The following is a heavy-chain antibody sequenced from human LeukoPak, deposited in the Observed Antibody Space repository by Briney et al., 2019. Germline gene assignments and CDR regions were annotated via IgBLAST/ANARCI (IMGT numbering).Heavy chain of an antibody. D-gene: IGHD3-10*01. Sequence: GASVKVSCKASGYTFTGCYMHWVRQAPGQGLEWMGRINPNSGGTNYAQKFQGRVTMTRDTSISTAYMELSRLRSDDTAVYYCARDGGFGSYNPPYFDYWGQGTLVTVSS. CDR3: ARDGGFGSYNPPYFDY. V-gene: IGHV1-2*06. CDR2: INPNSGGT. J-gene: IGHJ4*02. CDR1: GYTFTGCY.